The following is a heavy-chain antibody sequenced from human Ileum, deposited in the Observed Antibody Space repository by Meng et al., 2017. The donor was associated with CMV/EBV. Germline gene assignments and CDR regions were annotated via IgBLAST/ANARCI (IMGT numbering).Heavy chain of an antibody. D-gene: IGHD1-26*01. CDR1: GYTFTGYF. CDR2: IHPRSGGT. CDR3: VRGITMGTTGWHFDY. Sequence: GQPVTSGAEVGRPGASVKVSCKASGYTFTGYFMHWGRQAPGQGLEWMGYIHPRSGGTKYAQNFQGRVTMTRDTSTSTASMELSRLRNDDTAVYYCVRGITMGTTGWHFDYWGQGALVTVSS. J-gene: IGHJ4*02. V-gene: IGHV1-2*02.